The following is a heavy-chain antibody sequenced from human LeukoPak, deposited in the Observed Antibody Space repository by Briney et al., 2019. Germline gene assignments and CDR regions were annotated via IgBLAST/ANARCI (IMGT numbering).Heavy chain of an antibody. CDR2: INPNSGGT. V-gene: IGHV1-2*04. CDR3: ARAGIVEMTLLDY. J-gene: IGHJ4*02. D-gene: IGHD5-24*01. Sequence: GASVKVSCKASGYTFTGYYMHWVRQAPGQGLEWMRWINPNSGGTNYAQKFQGWVTMTRDTSISTAYMELSRLRSDDTAVYYCARAGIVEMTLLDYWGQGTLVTVSS. CDR1: GYTFTGYY.